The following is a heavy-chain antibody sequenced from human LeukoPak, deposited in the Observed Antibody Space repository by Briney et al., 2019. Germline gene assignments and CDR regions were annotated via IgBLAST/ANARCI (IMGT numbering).Heavy chain of an antibody. CDR3: ALSLVVMQNAFDI. Sequence: ASVKVSCKASGYTFTSYDINWVRQATGQGREWMGWMNPNSGNTGYAQKFQGRVTITRNTSISTAYMELSSLRSEDTAVYYCALSLVVMQNAFDIWGQGTMVTVSS. CDR2: MNPNSGNT. CDR1: GYTFTSYD. J-gene: IGHJ3*02. V-gene: IGHV1-8*03. D-gene: IGHD3-22*01.